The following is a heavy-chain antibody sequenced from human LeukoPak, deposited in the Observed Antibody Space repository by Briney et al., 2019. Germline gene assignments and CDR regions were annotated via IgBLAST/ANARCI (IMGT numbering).Heavy chain of an antibody. D-gene: IGHD2-15*01. CDR1: GFTFSGSA. V-gene: IGHV3-73*01. CDR2: IRSKANSYAT. J-gene: IGHJ5*02. CDR3: TVAFGTWDIIWFDP. Sequence: TGGSLRLSCAASGFTFSGSAMHWVRQASGKGLEWVGRIRSKANSYATAYAAAVEGRFTISRDDSKNTAYLQMNSLKTEDTAVYYCTVAFGTWDIIWFDPWGQGTLVTVSS.